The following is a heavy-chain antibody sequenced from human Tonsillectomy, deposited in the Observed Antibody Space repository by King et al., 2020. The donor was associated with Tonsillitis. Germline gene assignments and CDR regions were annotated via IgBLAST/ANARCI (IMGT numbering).Heavy chain of an antibody. CDR1: GGSISSYY. V-gene: IGHV4-59*01. D-gene: IGHD1-7*01. CDR3: ARVELPYNWLDP. Sequence: VQLQESGPGLVKPSETLSLTCTVSGGSISSYYWSWIRQPPGKGLEWIGYMYYLGSTNYNPSLKSRVTISVDTSKNQFSLKLSSVTAADTAVYYCARVELPYNWLDPWGQGTLVTVSS. CDR2: MYYLGST. J-gene: IGHJ5*02.